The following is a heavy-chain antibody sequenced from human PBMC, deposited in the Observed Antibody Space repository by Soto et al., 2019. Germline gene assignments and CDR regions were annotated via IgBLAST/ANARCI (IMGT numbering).Heavy chain of an antibody. CDR3: ARVYQGAFDY. V-gene: IGHV4-59*01. CDR2: IYYSGST. CDR1: GGSISSYY. J-gene: IGHJ4*02. D-gene: IGHD3-16*02. Sequence: PSETLSLTCTVSGGSISSYYWSWIRQPPGKGLEWIGYIYYSGSTNYNPSLKSRVTISVDTSKNQFSLKLSSVTAADTAVYYCARVYQGAFDYWGQGTLVTVSS.